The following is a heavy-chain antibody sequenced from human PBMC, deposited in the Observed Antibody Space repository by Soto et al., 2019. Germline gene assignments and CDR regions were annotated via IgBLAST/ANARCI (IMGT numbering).Heavy chain of an antibody. V-gene: IGHV4-4*02. CDR1: GGSISSSNW. CDR2: IYHSGST. CDR3: ASESRVVVAATGPGAFDI. J-gene: IGHJ3*02. Sequence: QVQLQESGPGLVKPSGTLSLTCAVSGGSISSSNWWSWVRQPPGKGLEWIGEIYHSGSTNYNPSLKSRVTISVDKSKNQFSLKLSSVTAADTAVYYCASESRVVVAATGPGAFDIWGQGTMVTVSS. D-gene: IGHD2-15*01.